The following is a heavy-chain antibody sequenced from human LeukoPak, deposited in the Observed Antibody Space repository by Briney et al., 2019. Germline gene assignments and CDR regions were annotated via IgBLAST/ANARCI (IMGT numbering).Heavy chain of an antibody. Sequence: GGSLRLSCAASGFSFSSYAMNWVRQAPGKGLEWVSAISATGGSTYYADSVKGRFTISRDNSKNTLYLQMNGLRAEDTAVYYCAKRSDSSGSYYFDYWGPGTLVTVSS. CDR2: ISATGGST. V-gene: IGHV3-23*01. CDR1: GFSFSSYA. CDR3: AKRSDSSGSYYFDY. D-gene: IGHD3-22*01. J-gene: IGHJ4*02.